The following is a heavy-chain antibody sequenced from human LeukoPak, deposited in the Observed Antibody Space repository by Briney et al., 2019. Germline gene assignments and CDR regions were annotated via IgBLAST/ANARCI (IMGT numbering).Heavy chain of an antibody. V-gene: IGHV3-74*01. CDR2: INTDGSST. CDR1: GFTFSSYW. J-gene: IGHJ4*02. CDR3: ARGSIAARLYDY. D-gene: IGHD6-6*01. Sequence: GGSLRLSCAASGFTFSSYWTHWVRQAPGKGLVWVSRINTDGSSTSYADSVKGRFTISRDNAKNTLYLQMNSLRAEDTAVYYCARGSIAARLYDYWGQGTLVTVSS.